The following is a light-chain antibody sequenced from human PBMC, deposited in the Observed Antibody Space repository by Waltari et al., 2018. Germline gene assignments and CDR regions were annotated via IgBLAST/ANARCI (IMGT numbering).Light chain of an antibody. V-gene: IGLV2-14*01. CDR2: EVS. CDR1: SSDVGPFDY. J-gene: IGLJ3*02. CDR3: LSYTNTAARV. Sequence: QSALTQPASVSGSPGQSITIPCTGTSSDVGPFDYVSWYQHHPGKAPKLMIYEVSNRPSGVSNRFSGSKSGNTASLTISGLQAEDEADYYCLSYTNTAARVFGGGTKLTVL.